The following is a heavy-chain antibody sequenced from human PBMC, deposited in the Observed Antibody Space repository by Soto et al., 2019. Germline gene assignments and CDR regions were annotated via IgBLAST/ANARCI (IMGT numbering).Heavy chain of an antibody. CDR2: IIPIFGTA. CDR1: GGTFSSYA. J-gene: IGHJ4*02. V-gene: IGHV1-69*12. D-gene: IGHD3-10*01. CDR3: ARAPLWFGERDSVHFDY. Sequence: QVQLVQSGAEVKKPGSSVKVSCKASGGTFSSYAISWVRQAPGQGLEWMGGIIPIFGTANYAQKFQGRVTSTADGSSSKXYMELSSLRSEDTAVYYCARAPLWFGERDSVHFDYWGQGTLVTVSS.